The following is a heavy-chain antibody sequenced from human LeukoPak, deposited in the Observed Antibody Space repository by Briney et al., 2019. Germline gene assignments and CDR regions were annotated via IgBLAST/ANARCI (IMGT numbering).Heavy chain of an antibody. CDR2: IYPGDSDT. CDR3: ARGYCSSTSCYTGGSLVDY. V-gene: IGHV5-51*01. J-gene: IGHJ4*02. Sequence: GESLKISCKGSGYSFTTYWIGWVRQMPGKGLEWMGIIYPGDSDTRYSPSFQGQVTISADKSISTAYLQWSSLKASDTAMYYCARGYCSSTSCYTGGSLVDYWGQGTLVTVSS. D-gene: IGHD2-2*02. CDR1: GYSFTTYW.